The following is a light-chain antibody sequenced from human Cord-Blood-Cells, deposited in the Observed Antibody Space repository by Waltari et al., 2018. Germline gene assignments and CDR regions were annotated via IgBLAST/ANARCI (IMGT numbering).Light chain of an antibody. CDR1: SSDVGSYTR. CDR2: EVS. V-gene: IGLV2-18*02. CDR3: SSYTSSSTYV. Sequence: QSALTQPPSVSGSPGQSVTISCTGTSSDVGSYTRVSWYQQPPGTAPKLMIYEVSNRPSGFPDRFSGSKSGNTASLTISGLQAEDEADYYCSSYTSSSTYVFGTGTKVTVL. J-gene: IGLJ1*01.